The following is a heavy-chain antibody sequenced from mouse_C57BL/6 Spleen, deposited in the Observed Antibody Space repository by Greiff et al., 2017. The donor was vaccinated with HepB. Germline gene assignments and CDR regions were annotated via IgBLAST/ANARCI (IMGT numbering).Heavy chain of an antibody. J-gene: IGHJ4*01. CDR2: IDPEDGET. D-gene: IGHD1-1*01. Sequence: VHVKQSGAELVKPGASVKLSCTASGFNIKDYYMHWVKQRTEQGLEWIGRIDPEDGETKYAPKFQGKATITADTSSNTAYLQLSSLTSEDTAVYYCAREDGSSFYAMDYWGQGTSVTVSS. CDR1: GFNIKDYY. CDR3: AREDGSSFYAMDY. V-gene: IGHV14-2*01.